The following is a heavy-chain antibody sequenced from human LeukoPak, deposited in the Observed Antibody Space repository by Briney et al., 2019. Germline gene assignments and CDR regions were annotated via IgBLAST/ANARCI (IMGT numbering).Heavy chain of an antibody. J-gene: IGHJ4*02. D-gene: IGHD2-2*01. V-gene: IGHV3-21*01. Sequence: PGGSLRLSCAASGFTFSSYSMNWVRQAPGKGLEWVSSISSSSSYIYYADPVKGRFTISRDNAKNSLYLQMNSLRAEDTAVYYCFGVVPAALYYFDYWGQGTLVTVSS. CDR3: FGVVPAALYYFDY. CDR1: GFTFSSYS. CDR2: ISSSSSYI.